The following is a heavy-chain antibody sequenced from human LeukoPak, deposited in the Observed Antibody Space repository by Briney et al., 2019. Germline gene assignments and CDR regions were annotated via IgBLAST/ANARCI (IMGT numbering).Heavy chain of an antibody. J-gene: IGHJ6*03. D-gene: IGHD3-10*01. CDR3: ARGSYYGSGSYYYYYYMDV. CDR2: IYSSGRP. CDR1: GGSISGYY. Sequence: SETLSLTCTVSGGSISGYYWSWIRQPPGKGLEWIGYIYSSGRPNFNPSLQSRVTISVDTSKNQFSLSLSSVTAADTAVYYCARGSYYGSGSYYYYYYMDVWGKGTTVTVSS. V-gene: IGHV4-59*12.